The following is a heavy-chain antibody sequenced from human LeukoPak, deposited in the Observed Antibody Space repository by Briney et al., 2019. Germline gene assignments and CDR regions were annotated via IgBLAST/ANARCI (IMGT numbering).Heavy chain of an antibody. V-gene: IGHV3-23*01. CDR3: AKDCLYGGNPTLDY. D-gene: IGHD4-23*01. CDR1: GFTFSSYA. CDR2: ISGSGGST. Sequence: GGSLRLSCAASGFTFSSYAMRWVRQAPGKGLEWVSAISGSGGSTYYADSVKGRFTISRDNSKNTLYLQMNSLRAEDMAVYYCAKDCLYGGNPTLDYWGQGTLVTVSP. J-gene: IGHJ4*02.